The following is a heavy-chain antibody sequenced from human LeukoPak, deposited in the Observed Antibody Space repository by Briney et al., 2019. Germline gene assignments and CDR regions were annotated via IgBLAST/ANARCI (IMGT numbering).Heavy chain of an antibody. J-gene: IGHJ5*02. CDR3: ARDTPPYSSSWQGFDP. D-gene: IGHD6-13*01. Sequence: SETLSLTCTVSGGSISSYYWSWIRQPPGKGLEWIGYIYYSGSTNYNPSLKSRVTISVDTSKNQFSLKLSSVTAADTAVYYCARDTPPYSSSWQGFDPWGQGTLVTVSS. CDR1: GGSISSYY. V-gene: IGHV4-59*01. CDR2: IYYSGST.